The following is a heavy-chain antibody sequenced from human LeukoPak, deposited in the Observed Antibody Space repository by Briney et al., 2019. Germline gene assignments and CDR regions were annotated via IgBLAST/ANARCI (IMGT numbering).Heavy chain of an antibody. CDR1: GGSISSGGYY. Sequence: SQTLSLTCTVSGGSISSGGYYWPWIRQHPGKGLEWIGYIYYSGSTYYNPSLKSRVTISVDTSKNQFSLKLSSVTAADTAVYYCARAPTSIAARRTPRDAFDIWGQGTMVTVSS. V-gene: IGHV4-31*03. CDR3: ARAPTSIAARRTPRDAFDI. CDR2: IYYSGST. D-gene: IGHD6-6*01. J-gene: IGHJ3*02.